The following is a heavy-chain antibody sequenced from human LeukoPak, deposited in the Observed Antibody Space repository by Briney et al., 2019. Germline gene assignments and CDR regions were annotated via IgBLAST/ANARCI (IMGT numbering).Heavy chain of an antibody. J-gene: IGHJ4*02. CDR3: ARVSVRYYYDSSGYYYCSY. V-gene: IGHV3-7*01. Sequence: GGSLRLSCAASGFTFSNYWMTWVRQAPGKGLEWVANIKQDGSEKYYVDSVKGRFTISRDNAKNSLYLQMNSLRAEDTAVYYCARVSVRYYYDSSGYYYCSYWGQGTLVTVSS. D-gene: IGHD3-22*01. CDR2: IKQDGSEK. CDR1: GFTFSNYW.